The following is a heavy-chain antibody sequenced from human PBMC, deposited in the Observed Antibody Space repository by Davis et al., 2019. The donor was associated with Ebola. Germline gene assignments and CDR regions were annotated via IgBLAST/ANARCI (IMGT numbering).Heavy chain of an antibody. V-gene: IGHV4-39*07. D-gene: IGHD3-22*01. Sequence: PGGSLRLSCAVSGGSVNGTAYYWVWIRQPPGKGLEWIGNLFHNGISYYNPSLKSRVSISIDTSKNQFSLTLNSVTAADSGVYYCATFRVVVIADFWGQGTQVTVSS. CDR2: LFHNGIS. J-gene: IGHJ4*02. CDR1: GGSVNGTAYY. CDR3: ATFRVVVIADF.